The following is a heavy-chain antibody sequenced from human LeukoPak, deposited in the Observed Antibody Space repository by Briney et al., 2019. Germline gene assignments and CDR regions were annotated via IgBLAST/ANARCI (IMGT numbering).Heavy chain of an antibody. CDR3: ARDPGSFLSSSGWLNWFDP. J-gene: IGHJ5*02. CDR2: ISAYNGNT. Sequence: GASVKVSCKASGGTFSSYAISWVRQAPGQGLEWMGWISAYNGNTDFAQKLQGRVTMTTDTSTTTAYMELRSLRSDDTAVYYCARDPGSFLSSSGWLNWFDPWGQGTLVTVSS. CDR1: GGTFSSYA. D-gene: IGHD6-19*01. V-gene: IGHV1-18*01.